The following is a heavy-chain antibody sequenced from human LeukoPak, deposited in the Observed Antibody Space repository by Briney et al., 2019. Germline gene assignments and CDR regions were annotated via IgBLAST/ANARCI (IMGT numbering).Heavy chain of an antibody. J-gene: IGHJ4*02. CDR3: AKDVGNYYDSSGYYSPLYYFDY. Sequence: PGGSLRLSCAASGFTFSSYGMSWVRQAPGKGLEWVSAVSGSGGSTYYADSVKGRFTIFRDNSKNTLYLQMNSLRAEDTAVYYCAKDVGNYYDSSGYYSPLYYFDYWGQGTLVTVSS. CDR1: GFTFSSYG. D-gene: IGHD3-22*01. CDR2: VSGSGGST. V-gene: IGHV3-23*01.